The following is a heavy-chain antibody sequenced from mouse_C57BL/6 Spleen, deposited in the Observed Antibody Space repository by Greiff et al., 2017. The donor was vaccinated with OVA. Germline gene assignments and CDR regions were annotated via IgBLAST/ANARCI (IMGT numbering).Heavy chain of an antibody. D-gene: IGHD2-1*01. CDR2: IDPETGGT. J-gene: IGHJ4*01. V-gene: IGHV1-15*01. Sequence: QVQLQQSGAELARPGASVTLSCKASGYTFTDYEMHWVKQTPVHGLEWIGAIDPETGGTSYNQKFKGKAILTADKSSSTAYMELRSLTSEDSAVYYCTRVNYGNYDYAMGYWGQGTSVTVSS. CDR3: TRVNYGNYDYAMGY. CDR1: GYTFTDYE.